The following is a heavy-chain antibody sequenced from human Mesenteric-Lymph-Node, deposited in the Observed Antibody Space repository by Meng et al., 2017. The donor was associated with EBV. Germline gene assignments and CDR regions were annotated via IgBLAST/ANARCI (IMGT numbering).Heavy chain of an antibody. CDR3: ARGVLFRGVIALYYFDY. CDR2: IYHSGST. J-gene: IGHJ4*02. Sequence: QAELQESGPGLVKPSGTMSSTGGVSGGSISSSNWWSWVRQPPGKGLEWIGEIYHSGSTNYNPSLKSRVTISVDKSKNQFSLKLSSVTAADTAVYYCARGVLFRGVIALYYFDYWGQGTLVTVSS. D-gene: IGHD2-21*01. V-gene: IGHV4-4*02. CDR1: GGSISSSNW.